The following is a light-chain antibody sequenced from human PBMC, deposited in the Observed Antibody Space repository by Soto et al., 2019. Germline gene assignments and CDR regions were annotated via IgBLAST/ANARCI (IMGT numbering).Light chain of an antibody. CDR2: DNI. V-gene: IGLV1-40*01. J-gene: IGLJ2*01. CDR1: NSNIGARYD. Sequence: QAVVTQPPSVSGAPGQRVTISCTGTNSNIGARYDVHWYQQVSGTAPKLLIYDNIHRPSGVPDRFSGSKSGTSASLAITGLQAEDEADYYCQSFDTGLGVVVFGGGTKLTVL. CDR3: QSFDTGLGVVV.